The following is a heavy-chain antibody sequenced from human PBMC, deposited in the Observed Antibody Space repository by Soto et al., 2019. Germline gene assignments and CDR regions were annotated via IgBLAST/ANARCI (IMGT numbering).Heavy chain of an antibody. CDR2: ISAYNGNT. V-gene: IGHV1-18*04. D-gene: IGHD6-19*01. CDR3: ARQRIAVAGETYYYGMDV. CDR1: GYTFTSYG. J-gene: IGHJ6*02. Sequence: ASVKVSCKASGYTFTSYGISWVRQAPGQGLEWMGWISAYNGNTNYAQKLQGRVTMTTDTSTSTAYMELRSLRSDDTAVYYSARQRIAVAGETYYYGMDVWGQGTKVTVSS.